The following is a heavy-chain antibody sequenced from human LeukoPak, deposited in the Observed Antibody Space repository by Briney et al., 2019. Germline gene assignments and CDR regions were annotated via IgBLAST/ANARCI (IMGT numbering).Heavy chain of an antibody. CDR2: ISGSGGST. CDR3: AKYSKYYYGSGSSDY. J-gene: IGHJ4*02. V-gene: IGHV3-23*01. CDR1: GFPLITNA. D-gene: IGHD3-10*01. Sequence: PGGSLRLSCAASGFPLITNAINWVRQAPGKGLEWVSAISGSGGSTYYADSVKGRFTISRDNSKNTLYLQMNSLRAEDTAVYYCAKYSKYYYGSGSSDYWGQGALVTVSS.